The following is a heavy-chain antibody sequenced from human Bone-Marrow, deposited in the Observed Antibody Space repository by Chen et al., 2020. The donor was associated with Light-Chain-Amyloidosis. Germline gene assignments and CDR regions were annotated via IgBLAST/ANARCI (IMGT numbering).Heavy chain of an antibody. CDR2: IYPDDSDA. J-gene: IGHJ4*02. CDR1: AYTFPNYW. CDR3: ARRRDGYNFDY. D-gene: IGHD5-12*01. Sequence: EVQLEQSGPEVKKPGESLMISCKGTAYTFPNYWIGWVRQMPGKGLEWMGVIYPDDSDARYSPSFEGQVTISADKSITTAYLQWRSLKASDTAMYYCARRRDGYNFDYWGQGTLVTVSS. V-gene: IGHV5-51*01.